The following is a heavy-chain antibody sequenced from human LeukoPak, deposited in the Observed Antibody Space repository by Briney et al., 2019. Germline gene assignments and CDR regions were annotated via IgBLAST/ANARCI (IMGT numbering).Heavy chain of an antibody. CDR2: IHYTGAT. J-gene: IGHJ4*02. CDR1: GGSISGYY. Sequence: NPSETLSLTCAVYGGSISGYYWSCIRQPPGKGLEWVGEIHYTGATSYNPSLKSRATISIETSKNQLSLRLSSVTAADTAVYYCTRGNILSGYCFDFWGQGALVTVSS. V-gene: IGHV4-34*01. CDR3: TRGNILSGYCFDF. D-gene: IGHD3-9*01.